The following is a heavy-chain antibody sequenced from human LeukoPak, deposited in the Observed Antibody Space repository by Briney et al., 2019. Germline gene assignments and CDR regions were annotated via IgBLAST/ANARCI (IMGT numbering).Heavy chain of an antibody. CDR2: IIPIFGTA. CDR3: ARAMPDYYGSATPSYYFDY. D-gene: IGHD3-10*01. J-gene: IGHJ4*02. Sequence: SVEVSCKASGYTFTGNYMHWVRQAPGQGLEWMGGIIPIFGTANYAQKFQGRVTITADKSTSTAYMELSSLRSEDTAVYYCARAMPDYYGSATPSYYFDYWGQGTLVTVSS. V-gene: IGHV1-69*06. CDR1: GYTFTGNY.